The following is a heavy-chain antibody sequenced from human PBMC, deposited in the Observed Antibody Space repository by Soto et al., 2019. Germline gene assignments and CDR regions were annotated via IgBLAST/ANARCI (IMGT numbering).Heavy chain of an antibody. D-gene: IGHD3-22*01. CDR1: GYTFTSYG. CDR2: ISAYNGNT. V-gene: IGHV1-18*01. J-gene: IGHJ4*02. Sequence: ASVKVSCKASGYTFTSYGISWVRQAPGQGLEWMGWISAYNGNTNYAQKLQGGVTMTTDTSTSTAYMELRSLRSDDTAVYYCARGIKVTAYDSSGYYYYFDYWGQGTLVTVSS. CDR3: ARGIKVTAYDSSGYYYYFDY.